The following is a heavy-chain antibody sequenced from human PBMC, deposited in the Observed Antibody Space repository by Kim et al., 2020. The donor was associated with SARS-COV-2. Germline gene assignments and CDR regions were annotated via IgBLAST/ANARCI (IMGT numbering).Heavy chain of an antibody. Sequence: GNPTYAQGFTGRFVFSLDTSVSTAYLQISSLKAEDTAVYYCAREGGGITPWGQGTLVTVSS. J-gene: IGHJ5*02. CDR2: GNP. V-gene: IGHV7-4-1*02. CDR3: AREGGGITP.